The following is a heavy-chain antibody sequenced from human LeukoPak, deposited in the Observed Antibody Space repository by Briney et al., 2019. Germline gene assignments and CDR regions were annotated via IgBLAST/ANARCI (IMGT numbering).Heavy chain of an antibody. CDR3: ARGEDLFDY. CDR1: GGSFSGYY. Sequence: SETLSLTCAVYGGSFSGYYWSWIRQPPGKGLEWIGEINHSGSTNYNPSLKSRVTMSVDTSKNQFSLKLSSVTAADTAVYYCARGEDLFDYWGQGTLVTVSS. V-gene: IGHV4-34*01. CDR2: INHSGST. J-gene: IGHJ4*02.